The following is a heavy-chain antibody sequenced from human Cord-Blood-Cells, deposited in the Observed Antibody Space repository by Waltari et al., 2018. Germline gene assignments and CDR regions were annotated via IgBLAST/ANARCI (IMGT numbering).Heavy chain of an antibody. D-gene: IGHD1-20*01. CDR3: ARGPITGVDY. CDR1: GFTFSGYA. CDR2: ISYDGSNK. Sequence: QVQLVESGGGVVQPGRSLRLSCAASGFTFSGYAMHWVRQAPGKGLEWVAVISYDGSNKYYADSVKGRFTISRDNSKNTLYLQMNSLRAEDTAVYYCARGPITGVDYWGQGTLVTVSS. V-gene: IGHV3-30-3*01. J-gene: IGHJ4*02.